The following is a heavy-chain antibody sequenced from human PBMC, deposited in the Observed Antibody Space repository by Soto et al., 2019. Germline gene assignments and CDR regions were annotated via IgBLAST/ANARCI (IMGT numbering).Heavy chain of an antibody. D-gene: IGHD1-7*01. J-gene: IGHJ6*02. V-gene: IGHV3-30-3*01. CDR3: ARGNLDV. CDR1: AFTLSKFV. Sequence: QVQVVESGGGVVQPGKSLRLSCAASAFTLSKFVMHWVRQAPGRGLEWVAVTSNDGSNTFYADSVKGRFTMSRDNSKNTVYLQMNSLRTEDTAVYYCARGNLDVWGQGTTVTVSS. CDR2: TSNDGSNT.